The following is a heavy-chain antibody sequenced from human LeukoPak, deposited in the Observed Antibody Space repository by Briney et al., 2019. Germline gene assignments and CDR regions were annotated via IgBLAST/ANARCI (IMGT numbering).Heavy chain of an antibody. Sequence: SETLFPACRVAGGSLSDIYWGWVRQPPGKGLEWIGEINHRGTTNYNPSLRSRVTISVDTSKNQFSLNLTSVSAADTSMYYCARVPWCRSQQHIFDSWGQGTLVTVSS. J-gene: IGHJ5*01. CDR3: ARVPWCRSQQHIFDS. V-gene: IGHV4-34*01. CDR1: GGSLSDIY. CDR2: INHRGTT. D-gene: IGHD2-8*01.